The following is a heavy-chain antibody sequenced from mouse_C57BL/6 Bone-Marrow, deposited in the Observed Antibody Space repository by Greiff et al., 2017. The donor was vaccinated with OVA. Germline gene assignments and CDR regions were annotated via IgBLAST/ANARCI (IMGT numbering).Heavy chain of an antibody. CDR2: IAPSDSYI. CDR3: AHYGSRLYLHY. D-gene: IGHD1-1*01. CDR1: GYTFTNYW. J-gene: IGHJ2*02. V-gene: IGHV1-59*01. Sequence: VQLQQPGAELVRPGPSVKLSCKASGYTFTNYWMHWVKQRPGQGLEWIGVIAPSDSYINYNQKFKGRATLTLDTSSSTAYMHLSSLTSEDSAVYYCAHYGSRLYLHYWGQGTSLTVSS.